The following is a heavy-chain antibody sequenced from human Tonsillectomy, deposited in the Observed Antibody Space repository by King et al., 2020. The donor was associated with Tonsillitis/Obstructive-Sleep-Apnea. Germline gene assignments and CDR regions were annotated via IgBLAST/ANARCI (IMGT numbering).Heavy chain of an antibody. J-gene: IGHJ4*02. Sequence: QLQESGPGLVKPSETLSLTCTVSGGSVSSGSYYWSWIRQPPGKGLEWIGYIYYSGSTNYNPSLKSRVTISVDTSKNQFSLRLSSVTAADTAVYYCARVGSTFRDYWGQGTLVTVSS. CDR3: ARVGSTFRDY. V-gene: IGHV4-61*01. CDR1: GGSVSSGSYY. D-gene: IGHD1-26*01. CDR2: IYYSGST.